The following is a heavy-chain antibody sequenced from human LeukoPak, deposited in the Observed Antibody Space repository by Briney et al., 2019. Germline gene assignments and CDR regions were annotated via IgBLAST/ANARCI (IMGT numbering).Heavy chain of an antibody. J-gene: IGHJ6*03. Sequence: GGSLRLSCAASGFTFNNYAMSWVRQAPGMRLEWLSYVSGSGGATYYAASVKGRFTISRDNYKNTVYLQMGSLRAEDTAVYYCAKNRGGTYKYYMDVWGNGTTVTVSS. CDR2: VSGSGGAT. D-gene: IGHD1-1*01. CDR1: GFTFNNYA. CDR3: AKNRGGTYKYYMDV. V-gene: IGHV3-23*01.